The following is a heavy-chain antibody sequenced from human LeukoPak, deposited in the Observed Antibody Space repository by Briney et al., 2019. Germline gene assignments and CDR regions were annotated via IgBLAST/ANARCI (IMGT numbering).Heavy chain of an antibody. Sequence: ASVKVSCKASGYTFTGYYMHWVRQAPGQGLEWMGWINPNSGGTNYAQKFQGRVTMTRDTSISTAYMELSRLRSDDTAVYYCARAGITMVRDPEHDYWGQGTLVTVSS. J-gene: IGHJ4*02. V-gene: IGHV1-2*02. D-gene: IGHD3-10*01. CDR3: ARAGITMVRDPEHDY. CDR2: INPNSGGT. CDR1: GYTFTGYY.